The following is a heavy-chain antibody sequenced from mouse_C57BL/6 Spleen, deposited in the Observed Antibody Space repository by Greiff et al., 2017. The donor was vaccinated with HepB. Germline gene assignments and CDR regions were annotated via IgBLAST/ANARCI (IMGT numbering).Heavy chain of an antibody. Sequence: EVKLVESGEGLVKPGGSLKLSCAASGFTFSSYAMSWVRQTPEKRLEWVAYISSGGDYIYYADTVKGRFTISRDNARNTLYLQMSSLKSEDTAMYYCTRDGSTHYFDYWGQGTTLTVSS. V-gene: IGHV5-9-1*02. CDR2: ISSGGDYI. CDR1: GFTFSSYA. CDR3: TRDGSTHYFDY. J-gene: IGHJ2*01. D-gene: IGHD5-1*01.